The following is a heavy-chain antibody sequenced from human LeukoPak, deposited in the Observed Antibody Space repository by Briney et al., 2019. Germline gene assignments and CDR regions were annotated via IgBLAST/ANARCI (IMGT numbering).Heavy chain of an antibody. D-gene: IGHD3-10*01. Sequence: GSLRLSCAASGFTFSDYYMSWIRQAPGKGLEWIGSIYYSGSTYYNPSLKSRVTISVDTSKNQFPLKLSSVTAADTAVYYCARHGGYYFDSWGQGTLVTVSS. CDR2: IYYSGST. CDR3: ARHGGYYFDS. V-gene: IGHV4-38-2*01. J-gene: IGHJ4*02. CDR1: GFTFSDYY.